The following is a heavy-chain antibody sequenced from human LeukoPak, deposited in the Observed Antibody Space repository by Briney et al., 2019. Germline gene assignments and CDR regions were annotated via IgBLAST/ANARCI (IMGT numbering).Heavy chain of an antibody. CDR1: GFTFSSYS. J-gene: IGHJ3*02. D-gene: IGHD4-17*01. Sequence: GGSLRLSCAASGFTFSSYSMNWVRQAPGKGLEWVSSISSSSSYIYYADSVKGRFTISRGNAKNSLYLQMNSLRAEDTAVYYCARDRLTTVTTFDAFDIWGQGTMVTVSS. V-gene: IGHV3-21*01. CDR3: ARDRLTTVTTFDAFDI. CDR2: ISSSSSYI.